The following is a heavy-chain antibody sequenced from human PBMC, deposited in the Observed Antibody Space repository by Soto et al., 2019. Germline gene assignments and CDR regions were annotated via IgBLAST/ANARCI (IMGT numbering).Heavy chain of an antibody. CDR3: ARSSHKESWFDP. CDR2: IHTSGTT. CDR1: NGSISNFY. Sequence: QVQLQESGPGLVKPSETLSLSCTVSNGSISNFYWNWIQTPAAKRLEWIGRIHTSGTTSYNPSLRSRVTMSVDTSKNQFFLKLNAVTAADTAVYYCARSSHKESWFDPWGQGTLVTVSS. D-gene: IGHD6-13*01. V-gene: IGHV4-4*07. J-gene: IGHJ5*02.